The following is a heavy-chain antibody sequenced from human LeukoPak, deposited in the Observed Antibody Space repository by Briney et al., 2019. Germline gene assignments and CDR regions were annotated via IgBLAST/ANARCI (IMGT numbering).Heavy chain of an antibody. CDR2: IYYSGST. Sequence: SETLSLTCTVSGGSISSSSYYWGWIRQPPGKGLERIGRIYYSGSTYYNPSLKSRVTISVDTSKNQFSLKLSSVTAADTAVYYCARLAPTSGGYPDTNFDYWGQGTLVTVSS. D-gene: IGHD6-19*01. CDR3: ARLAPTSGGYPDTNFDY. CDR1: GGSISSSSYY. V-gene: IGHV4-39*07. J-gene: IGHJ4*02.